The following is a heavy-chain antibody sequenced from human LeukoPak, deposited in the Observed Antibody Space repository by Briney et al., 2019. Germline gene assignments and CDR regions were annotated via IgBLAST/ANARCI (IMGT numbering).Heavy chain of an antibody. CDR2: MNPNSGNT. V-gene: IGHV1-8*01. CDR3: ARASSSLRYFDWLHHYYYGMDV. D-gene: IGHD3-9*01. CDR1: GYTFTSYD. J-gene: IGHJ6*02. Sequence: GPVKVSCKASGYTFTSYDINWVRQATGQGLEWMGWMNPNSGNTGYTQKFQGRVTMTRNTSISTAYMELSSLRSEDTAVYYCARASSSLRYFDWLHHYYYGMDVWGQGTTVTVSS.